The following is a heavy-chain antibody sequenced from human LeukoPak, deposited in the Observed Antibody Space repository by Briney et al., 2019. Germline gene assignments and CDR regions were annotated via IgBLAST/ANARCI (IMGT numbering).Heavy chain of an antibody. J-gene: IGHJ5*02. CDR2: INPNSGGT. CDR1: GYTFTAYY. CDR3: ARQYYDSSGLNWSDP. V-gene: IGHV1-2*02. Sequence: ASVKVSSKASGYTFTAYYMHWVRQAPGQGLEWMGWINPNSGGTNYAQKFQGRVTMTRDTSISTAYMELSRLRSDDTAVYYCARQYYDSSGLNWSDPWGQGTLVTVSS. D-gene: IGHD3-22*01.